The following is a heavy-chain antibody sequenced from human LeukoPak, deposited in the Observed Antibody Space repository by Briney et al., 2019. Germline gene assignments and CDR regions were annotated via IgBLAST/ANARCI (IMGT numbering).Heavy chain of an antibody. CDR2: IIPIFGTA. J-gene: IGHJ1*01. CDR1: GGTFSSYA. D-gene: IGHD5-18*01. Sequence: SVKVSCKASGGTFSSYAISWVRQAPGQGLEWMGGIIPIFGTANYAQKFQGRVTITADESTSTAYMELSSLRSEDTAVYYCARTGYSYGPGYFQHWGQGTLVTVSS. V-gene: IGHV1-69*01. CDR3: ARTGYSYGPGYFQH.